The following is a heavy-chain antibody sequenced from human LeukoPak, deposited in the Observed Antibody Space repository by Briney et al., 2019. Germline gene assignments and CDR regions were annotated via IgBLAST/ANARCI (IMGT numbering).Heavy chain of an antibody. J-gene: IGHJ3*02. CDR1: GFTFDDYG. CDR2: INWNGGSA. V-gene: IGHV3-20*04. CDR3: ARGNPPGAFDI. Sequence: GGSLRLSCAASGFTFDDYGMSWVRQAPGKGLEWVSGINWNGGSAGYADSVKGRFTISRDNAKNSPYLQMNSLRAEDTALYYCARGNPPGAFDIWGQGTMVTVSS.